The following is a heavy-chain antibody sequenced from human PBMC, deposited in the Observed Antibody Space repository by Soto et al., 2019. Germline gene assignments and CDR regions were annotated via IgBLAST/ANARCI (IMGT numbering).Heavy chain of an antibody. CDR1: GGSISSGGYS. J-gene: IGHJ4*02. Sequence: QLHLQESGSGLVKPSQTLSLTCAVSGGSISSGGYSWGWTRQPPGKGLNYIGYIYHSGSTYYNPSLNSRVTISVDRSKNQFSLKLSSVTAADTAVYYCARVRSGWGIDYWGQGTLVTVSS. CDR3: ARVRSGWGIDY. V-gene: IGHV4-30-2*01. CDR2: IYHSGST. D-gene: IGHD6-19*01.